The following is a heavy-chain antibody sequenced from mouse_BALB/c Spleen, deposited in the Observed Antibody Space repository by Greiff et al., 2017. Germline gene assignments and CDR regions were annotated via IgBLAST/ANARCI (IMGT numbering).Heavy chain of an antibody. CDR2: ISSGSSTI. CDR3: ARSYYYGSRPYWYFDV. J-gene: IGHJ1*01. Sequence: EVHLVESGGGLVQPGGSRKLSCAASGFTFSSFGMHWVRQAPEKGLEWVAYISSGSSTIYYADTVKGRFTISRDNPKNTLFLQMTSLRSEDTAMYYCARSYYYGSRPYWYFDVWGAGTTVTVSS. D-gene: IGHD1-1*01. CDR1: GFTFSSFG. V-gene: IGHV5-17*02.